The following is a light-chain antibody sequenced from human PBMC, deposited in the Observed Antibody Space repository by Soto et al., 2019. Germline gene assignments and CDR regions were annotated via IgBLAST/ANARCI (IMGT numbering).Light chain of an antibody. Sequence: QSALTQPASVSGSPGQSIAISCTGTSSDVGGYSYASWYQQQPGKAPKLVISDVSNRPSGVSDRFSGSKSGNTASLTISGLQTEDEADYYCASYTTSSTYVFGTGTKLTVL. V-gene: IGLV2-14*01. CDR2: DVS. CDR3: ASYTTSSTYV. CDR1: SSDVGGYSY. J-gene: IGLJ1*01.